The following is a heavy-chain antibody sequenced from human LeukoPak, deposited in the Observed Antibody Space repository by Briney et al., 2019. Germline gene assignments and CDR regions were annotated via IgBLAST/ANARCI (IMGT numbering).Heavy chain of an antibody. CDR3: ARDSLYGSGSYLPDY. CDR1: GYTFTSYG. D-gene: IGHD3-10*01. CDR2: ISAYNGNT. V-gene: IGHV1-18*01. J-gene: IGHJ4*02. Sequence: ASVKVSCKASGYTFTSYGISWVRQAPGQGLEWMGWISAYNGNTNYAQKLQGRVTMTTDTSTSTAYMELRSLRSDDTAVYYCARDSLYGSGSYLPDYWGQGTLVTVYS.